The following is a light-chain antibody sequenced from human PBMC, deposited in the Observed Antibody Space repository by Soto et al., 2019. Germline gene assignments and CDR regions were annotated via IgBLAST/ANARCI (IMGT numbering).Light chain of an antibody. CDR1: QGISSY. CDR3: QQLNTFPVT. V-gene: IGKV1-9*01. Sequence: DIQLTQSPSFLSASVGDRVTITCRASQGISSYVAWYQQTPGKAPKLLIYASSTLQSGVPSRFSGSGSGTEFTLTISSLQPEDFATYYCQQLNTFPVTFGQGTRLDI. J-gene: IGKJ5*01. CDR2: ASS.